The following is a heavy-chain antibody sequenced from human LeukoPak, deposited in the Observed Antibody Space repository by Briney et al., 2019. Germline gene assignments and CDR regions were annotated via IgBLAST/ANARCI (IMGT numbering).Heavy chain of an antibody. CDR1: GLTFGDYA. CDR2: IRSRAYGGTT. V-gene: IGHV3-49*04. CDR3: TRIAELRYFDLYFDY. D-gene: IGHD3-9*01. J-gene: IGHJ4*02. Sequence: GGSLTLSCTASGLTFGDYAMIWVRHAPGKGREGVGFIRSRAYGGTTEYAASVKCRFSISRDDSNSIGYLQMNSLKTEDTAVYFCTRIAELRYFDLYFDYWGQGNLVTVSS.